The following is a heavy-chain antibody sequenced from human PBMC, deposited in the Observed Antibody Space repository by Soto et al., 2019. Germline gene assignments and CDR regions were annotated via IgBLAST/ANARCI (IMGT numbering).Heavy chain of an antibody. V-gene: IGHV4-30-4*01. Sequence: SETLSLTCTVSGGSISSGDYYWSWIRQPPGKGLEWIGYIYYSGSTYYNPSLKSRVTISVDTSKNQFSLKLSSVTAADTAVYYCAREMATTGPFDYWGQGTLVTVS. J-gene: IGHJ4*02. CDR2: IYYSGST. D-gene: IGHD1-1*01. CDR1: GGSISSGDYY. CDR3: AREMATTGPFDY.